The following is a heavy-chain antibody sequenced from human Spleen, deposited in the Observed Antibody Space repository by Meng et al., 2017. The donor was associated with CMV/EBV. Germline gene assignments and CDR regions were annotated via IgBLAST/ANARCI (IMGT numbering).Heavy chain of an antibody. V-gene: IGHV4-39*01. CDR3: ARSRDYYDSSGYFDY. CDR1: GGSISSTTSY. D-gene: IGHD3-22*01. CDR2: IYYSGST. Sequence: SETLSLTCTVSGGSISSTTSYWGWIRQPPGKGLEWIGSIYYSGSTYYNPSLKSRVTISVDTSKNQFSLKLSSVTAADTAVYYCARSRDYYDSSGYFDYWGQGTLVTVSS. J-gene: IGHJ4*02.